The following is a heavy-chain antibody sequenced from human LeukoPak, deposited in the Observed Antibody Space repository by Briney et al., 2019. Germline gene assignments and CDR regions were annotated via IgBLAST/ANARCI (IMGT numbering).Heavy chain of an antibody. CDR3: ARDLRTSSYYFDY. CDR1: GFTFSSYA. D-gene: IGHD3-16*01. CDR2: ISYDGSNK. Sequence: PGGSLRLSCAASGFTFSSYAMHWVRQAPGKGLEWVAVISYDGSNKYYADSVKGRFTISRDNSKNTLYLQMNSLRAEDTAVYYCARDLRTSSYYFDYWGQGTLVTVSS. J-gene: IGHJ4*02. V-gene: IGHV3-30-3*01.